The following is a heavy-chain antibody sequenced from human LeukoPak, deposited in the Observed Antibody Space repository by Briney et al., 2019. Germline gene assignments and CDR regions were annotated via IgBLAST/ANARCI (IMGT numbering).Heavy chain of an antibody. D-gene: IGHD2-15*01. J-gene: IGHJ4*02. V-gene: IGHV5-51*01. CDR2: IYPGDSHT. CDR1: GHSFINYW. Sequence: GKSLNNSCKVPGHSFINYWSACERQLPGNRLEWMGIIYPGDSHTRYSPSFQGQVTISADMSLDTAYLQWSSLRASDTAMYYCARIAATWYGGSWGQGTLVFVSS. CDR3: ARIAATWYGGS.